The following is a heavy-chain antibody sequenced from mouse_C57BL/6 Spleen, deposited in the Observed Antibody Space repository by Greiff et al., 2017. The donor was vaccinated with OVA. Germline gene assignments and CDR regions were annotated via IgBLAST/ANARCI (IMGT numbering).Heavy chain of an antibody. J-gene: IGHJ3*01. V-gene: IGHV5-17*01. D-gene: IGHD2-3*01. Sequence: DVQLVESGGGLVKPGGSLKLSCAASGFTFSDYGMHWVRQAPEKGLEWVAYISSGSSTIYYADTVKGRFTISRDNAKNTLFLQMTSLRSEDTAMYYCARGIYDGYSWFAYWGQGTLVTVSA. CDR3: ARGIYDGYSWFAY. CDR1: GFTFSDYG. CDR2: ISSGSSTI.